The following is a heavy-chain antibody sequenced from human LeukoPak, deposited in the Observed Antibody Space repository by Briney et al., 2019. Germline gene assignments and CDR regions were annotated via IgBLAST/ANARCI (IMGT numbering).Heavy chain of an antibody. J-gene: IGHJ3*02. D-gene: IGHD1/OR15-1a*01. CDR3: AIAEQFERGGAFDI. CDR1: GGSISSSSYY. Sequence: SETLSLTCTVSGGSISSSSYYWGWIRQPPGEGLGWIGSIYYSGSTYYNPSLKSRVTISVDTSKNQFSLKLSAVTAADTAVYYCAIAEQFERGGAFDIWGQGTMVTVSS. V-gene: IGHV4-39*07. CDR2: IYYSGST.